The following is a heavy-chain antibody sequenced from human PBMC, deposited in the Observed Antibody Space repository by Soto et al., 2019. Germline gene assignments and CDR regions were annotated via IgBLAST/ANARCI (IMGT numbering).Heavy chain of an antibody. V-gene: IGHV4-31*03. CDR2: IYYSGST. Sequence: PSETLSLTCTVSGGSISSGGYYWSWIRQHPGKGLEWIGYIYYSGSTYYNPSLMSRVTISVDTSKNQFSLKLSSVTAADTAVYYCARSKMARALYYFDYCGQGTLVTVSS. CDR3: ARSKMARALYYFDY. D-gene: IGHD5-12*01. CDR1: GGSISSGGYY. J-gene: IGHJ4*02.